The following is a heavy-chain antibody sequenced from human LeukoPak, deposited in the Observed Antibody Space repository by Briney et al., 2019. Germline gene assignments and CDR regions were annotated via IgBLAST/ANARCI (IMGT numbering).Heavy chain of an antibody. V-gene: IGHV3-11*01. J-gene: IGHJ4*02. CDR1: GFTFSDYY. Sequence: GGSLRLSCAVSGFTFSDYYMSWIRQAPGKGLEWVSYISSGGSTISHADSVKGRFTISRDNAENSLYLQMNSLRAEDTAVYYCARRAAADRCFDYWGQGTLVTVSS. CDR3: ARRAAADRCFDY. CDR2: ISSGGSTI. D-gene: IGHD6-13*01.